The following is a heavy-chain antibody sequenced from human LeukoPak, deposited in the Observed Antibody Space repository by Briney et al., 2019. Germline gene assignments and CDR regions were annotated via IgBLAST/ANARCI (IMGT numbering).Heavy chain of an antibody. CDR1: AFTFSPYW. Sequence: GRSLRLSCAAAAFTFSPYWMSWVRQEPGNGMEWVVYIKQDRSEKYSVDTVKRRFTISRDKAKNSLYLHMYSLRAAKTSAYKCSRSDYWGQGTLVTVSS. J-gene: IGHJ4*02. V-gene: IGHV3-7*01. CDR2: IKQDRSEK. CDR3: SRSDY.